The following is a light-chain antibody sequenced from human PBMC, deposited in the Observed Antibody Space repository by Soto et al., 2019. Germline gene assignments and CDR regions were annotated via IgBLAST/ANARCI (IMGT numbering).Light chain of an antibody. CDR2: GAS. V-gene: IGKV3-20*01. CDR1: QSVSSNF. CDR3: QQYGSSALT. J-gene: IGKJ4*01. Sequence: EIVLTQSPGTLSLSPGERATLSCRASQSVSSNFLAWYQQKPGQAPRLLIYGASNRATAIPDRFSGSGSGTDFTLTISRLEPQDFAVYYCQQYGSSALTFGGGTKVEIK.